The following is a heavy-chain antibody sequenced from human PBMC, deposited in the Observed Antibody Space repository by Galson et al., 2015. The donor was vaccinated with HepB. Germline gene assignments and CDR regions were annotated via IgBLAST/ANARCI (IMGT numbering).Heavy chain of an antibody. V-gene: IGHV4-30-2*01. CDR3: ARGTNYDFLSGYYSSNWFDP. D-gene: IGHD3-3*01. Sequence: TLSLTCTVSGASIRSGDYSWSWIRQPPGKGLEWLGYIYHSGSTYYNPSLQSRGTISVERSKNQFSLKMSPVTAADTAVYYCARGTNYDFLSGYYSSNWFDPWGQGSLVTVSS. CDR1: GASIRSGDYS. CDR2: IYHSGST. J-gene: IGHJ5*02.